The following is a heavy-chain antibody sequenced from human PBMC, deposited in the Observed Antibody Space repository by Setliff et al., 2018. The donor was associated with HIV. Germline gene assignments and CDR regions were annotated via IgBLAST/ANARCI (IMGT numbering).Heavy chain of an antibody. D-gene: IGHD2-15*01. CDR1: GGPMSGYY. Sequence: NPSETLSLTCTVSGGPMSGYYWGWPRQSPVKGLERIGYIYSSGTTNYNPSFKSRVSITLDTSRSQFSLMLSSVTAADTAIYYCAKYWRASGTYVFDIWGLGTMVTVSS. CDR3: AKYWRASGTYVFDI. CDR2: IYSSGTT. V-gene: IGHV4-4*08. J-gene: IGHJ3*02.